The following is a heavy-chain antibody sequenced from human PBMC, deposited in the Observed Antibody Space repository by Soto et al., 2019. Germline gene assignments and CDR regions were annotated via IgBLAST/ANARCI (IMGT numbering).Heavy chain of an antibody. Sequence: GGSLRLSCAASGFTFSGSAMHWVRQASGKGLEWVGRIRSKANSYATAYAASVKGRFTISRDDSKNTAYLQMNSLKTEDTAVYYCTRHVTLRSRQLGIYGMDVWGQGTTVTVSS. V-gene: IGHV3-73*01. CDR2: IRSKANSYAT. CDR3: TRHVTLRSRQLGIYGMDV. D-gene: IGHD6-13*01. J-gene: IGHJ6*02. CDR1: GFTFSGSA.